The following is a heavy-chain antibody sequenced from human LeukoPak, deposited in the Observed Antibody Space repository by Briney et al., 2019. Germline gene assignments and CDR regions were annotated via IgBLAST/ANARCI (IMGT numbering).Heavy chain of an antibody. J-gene: IGHJ4*02. V-gene: IGHV3-9*01. CDR1: GFTFSSYW. CDR2: ISWNSGSI. CDR3: AKDIGSTSWYLGN. D-gene: IGHD6-13*01. Sequence: GGSLRLSCAASGFTFSSYWMHWVRQAPGKGLEWVSGISWNSGSIGYADSVKGRFTISRDNAKNSLYLEMNSLRAEDTALYYCAKDIGSTSWYLGNWGQGTLVTVSS.